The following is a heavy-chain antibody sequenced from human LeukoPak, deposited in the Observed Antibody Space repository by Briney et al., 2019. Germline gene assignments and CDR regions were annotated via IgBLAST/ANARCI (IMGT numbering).Heavy chain of an antibody. D-gene: IGHD3-16*01. V-gene: IGHV3-15*01. CDR2: LKKKTDGGTT. CDR3: TTFSYVLDY. J-gene: IGHJ4*02. Sequence: PGGSLRLSCAASGFTFSNAWMNWVRQAPGKGLEWVARLKKKTDGGTTDYAAPVKGRFTISRDDSRNMLYLQMDSLKTEDTAIYYCTTFSYVLDYWGQGTLVT. CDR1: GFTFSNAW.